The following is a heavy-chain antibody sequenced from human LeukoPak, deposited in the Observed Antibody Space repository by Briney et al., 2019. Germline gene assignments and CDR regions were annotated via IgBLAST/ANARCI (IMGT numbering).Heavy chain of an antibody. D-gene: IGHD3-22*01. CDR2: IYYSGST. V-gene: IGHV4-39*07. Sequence: KPSETLSLTCTVSGGSISSSSYYWGWIRQPPGKGLEWIGGIYYSGSTYYNPSLKSRVTISVDTSKNQFSLKLSSVTAADTAVYYCAREGSSGYYGLFDYWGQGTLVTVSS. CDR3: AREGSSGYYGLFDY. J-gene: IGHJ4*02. CDR1: GGSISSSSYY.